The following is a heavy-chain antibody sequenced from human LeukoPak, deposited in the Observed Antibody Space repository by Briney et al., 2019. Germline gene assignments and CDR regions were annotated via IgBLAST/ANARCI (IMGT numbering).Heavy chain of an antibody. CDR3: ARDHNQYGSGVSGGWFDP. CDR2: IYFSGST. D-gene: IGHD3-10*01. J-gene: IGHJ5*02. Sequence: SETLSLTCSVSSGSIRSSSYYWGWIRQPPGKGLEWIGSIYFSGSTHYNPSLKSRVTMLVDMSENQFSLKLSSVTAADTALYYCARDHNQYGSGVSGGWFDPWGQGTLVTVSS. V-gene: IGHV4-39*07. CDR1: SGSIRSSSYY.